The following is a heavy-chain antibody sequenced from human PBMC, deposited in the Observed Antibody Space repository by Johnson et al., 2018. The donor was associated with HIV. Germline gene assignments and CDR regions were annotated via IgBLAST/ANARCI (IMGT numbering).Heavy chain of an antibody. V-gene: IGHV3-30-3*01. D-gene: IGHD3-22*01. CDR2: ISYDGSNK. J-gene: IGHJ3*02. Sequence: QVQLVESGGGVVQPGRSLRLSCAASGFTFSSYAMHWVRQAPGKGLEWVAVISYDGSNKYYADSVKGRFTISRDNSKNTLYLQMNSLRAEDTAVYYCARDATYYYDSSDGAFDIWGQGTMVTVSS. CDR3: ARDATYYYDSSDGAFDI. CDR1: GFTFSSYA.